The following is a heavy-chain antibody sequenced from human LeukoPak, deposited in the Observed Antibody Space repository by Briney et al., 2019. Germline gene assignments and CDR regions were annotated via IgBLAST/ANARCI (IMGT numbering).Heavy chain of an antibody. J-gene: IGHJ4*02. CDR2: ISSSSSYI. Sequence: GGSLRVSCAASGFTFSSYSMNWVRQAPGKGLKWVSSISSSSSYIYYADSVKGRFTISRDNAKNSLYLQMNSLRAEGTAVYYCARVVGATTVCWGQGTLVTVSS. V-gene: IGHV3-21*01. D-gene: IGHD1-26*01. CDR1: GFTFSSYS. CDR3: ARVVGATTVC.